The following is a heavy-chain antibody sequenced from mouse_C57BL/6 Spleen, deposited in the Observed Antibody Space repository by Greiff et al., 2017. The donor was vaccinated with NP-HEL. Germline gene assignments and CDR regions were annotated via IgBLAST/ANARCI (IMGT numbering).Heavy chain of an antibody. CDR3: TRRDGNYWYFDV. CDR2: IDPENGDT. CDR1: GFNIKDDY. Sequence: VQLKESGAELVRPGASVKLSCTASGFNIKDDYMHWVKQRPEQGLEWIGWIDPENGDTEYASKFQGKATITADTSSNTAYLQLSSLTSEDTAVYYCTRRDGNYWYFDVWGTGTTVTVSS. V-gene: IGHV14-4*01. J-gene: IGHJ1*03. D-gene: IGHD2-1*01.